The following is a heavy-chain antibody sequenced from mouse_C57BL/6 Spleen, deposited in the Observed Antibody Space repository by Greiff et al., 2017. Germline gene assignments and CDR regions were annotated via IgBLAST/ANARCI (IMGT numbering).Heavy chain of an antibody. V-gene: IGHV1-15*01. J-gene: IGHJ2*01. CDR3: TRGVYGYYFDY. D-gene: IGHD1-1*01. Sequence: QVQLKESGAELVRPGASVTLSCKASGYTFTDYEMHWVKQTPVHGLEWIGAIDPETGGTAYNQKFKGKAILTADKSSSTAYMELRSLTSEDSAVYYCTRGVYGYYFDYWGQGTTLTVSS. CDR1: GYTFTDYE. CDR2: IDPETGGT.